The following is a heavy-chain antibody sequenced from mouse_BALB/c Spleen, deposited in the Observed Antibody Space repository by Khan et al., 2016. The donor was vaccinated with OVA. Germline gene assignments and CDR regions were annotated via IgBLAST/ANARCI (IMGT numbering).Heavy chain of an antibody. CDR3: ASGNRDFDS. V-gene: IGHV9-3-1*01. CDR2: INTYIGEP. J-gene: IGHJ2*01. CDR1: GYSFTNYV. Sequence: QIQLVQFGPELKKPGETVKISCKASGYSFTNYVMNWVKQAPGKGLKWMGWINTYIGEPIYSDDFKGRFAFSLETSASTAYLQINNLKNEDTATYFCASGNRDFDSWGQGTTLTVSS. D-gene: IGHD2-1*01.